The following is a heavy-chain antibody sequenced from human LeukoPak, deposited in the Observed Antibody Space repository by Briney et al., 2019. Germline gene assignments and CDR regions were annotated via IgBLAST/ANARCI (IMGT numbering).Heavy chain of an antibody. J-gene: IGHJ3*02. Sequence: SVKVSCKASGGTFSSYAISWVRQAPGQGLEWMGRIIPIFGTANYAQKFQGRVTITTDESTSTAYMELSSLRSEDTAVYYCAWRSLGAAGPKNAFDIWGQGTMVTVSS. D-gene: IGHD6-13*01. CDR2: IIPIFGTA. CDR3: AWRSLGAAGPKNAFDI. CDR1: GGTFSSYA. V-gene: IGHV1-69*05.